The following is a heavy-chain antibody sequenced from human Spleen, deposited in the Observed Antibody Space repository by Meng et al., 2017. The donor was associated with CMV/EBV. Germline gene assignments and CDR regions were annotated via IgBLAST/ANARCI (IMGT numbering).Heavy chain of an antibody. CDR1: GPSSSSA. Sequence: GPSSSSAISWVRQAPGQGLEWMGGIIPILGIANYAQKFQGRVTITADKSTSTAYMELSSLRSEDTAVYYCARVPYYSSSWYGGFDYWGQGTLVTVSS. D-gene: IGHD6-13*01. V-gene: IGHV1-69*10. CDR2: IIPILGIA. CDR3: ARVPYYSSSWYGGFDY. J-gene: IGHJ4*02.